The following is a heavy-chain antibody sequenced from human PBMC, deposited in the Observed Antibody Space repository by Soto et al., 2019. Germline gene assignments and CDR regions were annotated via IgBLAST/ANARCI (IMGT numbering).Heavy chain of an antibody. CDR2: ISSSSYI. D-gene: IGHD4-4*01. Sequence: GGSLRLSCAASGFTFSSYSMNWVRQAPGKGLEWVSSISSSSYIYYADSVKGRFTISRDNAKNSLYLQMNSLRAEDTAVYYCARGLLSTVTWWTPKTDRRGVPQGVQNYYYYMDVWGKGTTVTVSS. CDR1: GFTFSSYS. CDR3: ARGLLSTVTWWTPKTDRRGVPQGVQNYYYYMDV. V-gene: IGHV3-21*01. J-gene: IGHJ6*03.